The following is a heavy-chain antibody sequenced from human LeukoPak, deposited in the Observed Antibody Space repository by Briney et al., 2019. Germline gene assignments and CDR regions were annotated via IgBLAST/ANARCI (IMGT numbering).Heavy chain of an antibody. V-gene: IGHV3-64*01. D-gene: IGHD3-10*01. Sequence: QPGGSLRLSCAASGFTFSSYAMHWVRQAPGKGLEYVSAISSNGGSTYYANSVKGRFTISRDNSKNTLYLQMGSLRAEDMAVYYCARVMRRGLWFRPYYFDYWGQGTLVTVSS. J-gene: IGHJ4*02. CDR1: GFTFSSYA. CDR3: ARVMRRGLWFRPYYFDY. CDR2: ISSNGGST.